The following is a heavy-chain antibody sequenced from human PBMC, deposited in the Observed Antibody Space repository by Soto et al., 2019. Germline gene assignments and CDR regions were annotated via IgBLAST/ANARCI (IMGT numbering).Heavy chain of an antibody. CDR2: IIPIFGTA. CDR3: ARGIKYGAYSRWFDP. CDR1: GGTFSSYA. J-gene: IGHJ5*02. Sequence: SVKVSCKASGGTFSSYAISWVRQAPGQGLEWMGGIIPIFGTANYAQKFQGRVTITADESTSTAYMELSSLRSEDTAVYYCARGIKYGAYSRWFDPWGQGTLVTVSS. D-gene: IGHD4-17*01. V-gene: IGHV1-69*13.